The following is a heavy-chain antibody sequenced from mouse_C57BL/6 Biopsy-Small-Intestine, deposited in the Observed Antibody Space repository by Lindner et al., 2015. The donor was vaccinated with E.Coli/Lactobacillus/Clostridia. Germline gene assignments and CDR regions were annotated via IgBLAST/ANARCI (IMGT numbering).Heavy chain of an antibody. CDR1: GYTFTSYA. V-gene: IGHV1-84*02. Sequence: SVKVSCKASGYTFTSYAMHWVRQAPGQRLEWMGWINAGNGNTKYSQKFQGRVTITRDTSASTAYMELSSLRSEDTAVYYCARSGGGYDNWFDPWGQGTLVTVSS. D-gene: IGHD1-1*02. CDR3: ARSGGGYDNWFDP. CDR2: INAGNGNT. J-gene: IGHJ4*01.